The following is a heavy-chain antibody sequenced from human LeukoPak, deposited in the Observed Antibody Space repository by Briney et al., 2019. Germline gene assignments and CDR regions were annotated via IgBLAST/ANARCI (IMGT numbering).Heavy chain of an antibody. V-gene: IGHV3-23*01. CDR3: AKDYDFPL. J-gene: IGHJ4*02. CDR2: LSVSGGST. CDR1: GFTFSSYA. Sequence: PGGSLRLSCAASGFTFSSYAVSWVRQAPGKGLEWVSSLSVSGGSTYYAGSVKGRFIISRDNSKNTVYLQMNSLRAEDTAVYYCAKDYDFPLWGQGTLVTVSS. D-gene: IGHD3-3*01.